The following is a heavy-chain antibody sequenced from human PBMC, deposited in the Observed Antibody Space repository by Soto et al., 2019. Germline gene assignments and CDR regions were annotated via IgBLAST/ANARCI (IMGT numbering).Heavy chain of an antibody. V-gene: IGHV4-59*01. CDR3: ARDRSRKAWFDP. J-gene: IGHJ5*02. Sequence: QAQLQESGPGLVKPSETLSLTCTVSGGSISSYYWSWIRQPPGKGLEWIGYIYYSGSTNYNPSLKSRVTISVDTSKNQFSLKLSSVTAADTAVYYCARDRSRKAWFDPWGQGTLVTVSS. D-gene: IGHD3-16*02. CDR1: GGSISSYY. CDR2: IYYSGST.